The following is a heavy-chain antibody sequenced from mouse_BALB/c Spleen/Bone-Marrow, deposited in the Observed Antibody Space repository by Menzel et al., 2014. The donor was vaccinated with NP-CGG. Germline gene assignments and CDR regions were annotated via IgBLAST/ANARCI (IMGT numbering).Heavy chain of an antibody. CDR2: IDPSDSET. CDR3: AIMKCYRGFWVVY. Sequence: VQLQQSGAELVRPGASEMLSRKAPGYTFTSYWMNWVKQRPGQGLEWIGMIDPSDSETYYNQMFKDKATLTVDKSSSSAYMQLSSLTSEDSAVYYCAIMKCYRGFWVVYWGQGRLVSDSP. V-gene: IGHV1-61*01. D-gene: IGHD1-2*01. CDR1: GYTFTSYW. J-gene: IGHJ3*01.